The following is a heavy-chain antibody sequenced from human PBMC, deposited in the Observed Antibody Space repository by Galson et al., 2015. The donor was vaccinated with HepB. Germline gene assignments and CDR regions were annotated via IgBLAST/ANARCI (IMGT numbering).Heavy chain of an antibody. CDR2: ITSSSRYR. CDR3: ARGANSG. Sequence: SLRLSCAASGFTFSDYSMNWVRQAPGKGPEWVSYITSSSRYRHYADSVKGRFTVSRDNAKNSLCLQMNSLRTEDTAVYYCARGANSGWGQGTLVTVSS. CDR1: GFTFSDYS. J-gene: IGHJ4*02. V-gene: IGHV3-21*06. D-gene: IGHD6-19*01.